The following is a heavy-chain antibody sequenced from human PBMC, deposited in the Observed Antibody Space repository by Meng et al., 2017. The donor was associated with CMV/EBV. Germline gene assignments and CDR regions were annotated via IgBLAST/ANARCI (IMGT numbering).Heavy chain of an antibody. V-gene: IGHV1-18*04. J-gene: IGHJ1*01. Sequence: ASVKDSCKASGYTFTGYYMHWVRQAPGQGLEWMGWISAYNGNTNYAQKLQGRVTMTTDTSTSTAYMELRSLRSDDTAVYYCARDLAAAATGYFQYWGQGTLVTVSS. CDR2: ISAYNGNT. CDR3: ARDLAAAATGYFQY. CDR1: GYTFTGYY. D-gene: IGHD6-13*01.